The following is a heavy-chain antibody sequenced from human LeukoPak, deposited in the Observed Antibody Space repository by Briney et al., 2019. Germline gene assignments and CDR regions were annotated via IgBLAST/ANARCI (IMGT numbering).Heavy chain of an antibody. J-gene: IGHJ5*02. D-gene: IGHD3-10*01. Sequence: SETLSLTCTVSGGSISGYYWSWIRQPPGKGLDWIGYIYYSGSPNYNPSLNSRVTISVETSKNQFSLKLKSVTAADTAVYYCARGGYYGSGNDFRFDPWGQGTLVTVSS. CDR2: IYYSGSP. CDR3: ARGGYYGSGNDFRFDP. V-gene: IGHV4-59*01. CDR1: GGSISGYY.